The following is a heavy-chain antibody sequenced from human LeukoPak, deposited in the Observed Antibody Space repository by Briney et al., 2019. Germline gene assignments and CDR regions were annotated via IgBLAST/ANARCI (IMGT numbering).Heavy chain of an antibody. CDR1: GFTFSSYG. D-gene: IGHD5-12*01. V-gene: IGHV3-23*01. CDR2: ISGNGGST. Sequence: PGGSLRLSCAASGFTFSSYGMSWVRQAPGKGLEWVSAISGNGGSTYYADSVKGRFTISRDKSKNTLCLQMTTLRAEDTAVYYCARTTEYSGYDVDYWGQGTLVTVSS. J-gene: IGHJ4*02. CDR3: ARTTEYSGYDVDY.